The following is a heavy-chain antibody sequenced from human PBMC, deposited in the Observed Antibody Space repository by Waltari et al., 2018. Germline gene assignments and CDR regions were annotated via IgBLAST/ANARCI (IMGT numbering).Heavy chain of an antibody. Sequence: QVQLVQSGAEVKKPGSSVKVSCKASGGTFSSYALSWVRQAPGQGLEWMGGIIPIFGTANYAQKFQGRVTITTDESTSTAYMELSSLRSEDTAVYYCARGYCSGGSCFPSHWFDPWGQGTLVTVSS. CDR3: ARGYCSGGSCFPSHWFDP. CDR1: GGTFSSYA. V-gene: IGHV1-69*05. CDR2: IIPIFGTA. J-gene: IGHJ5*02. D-gene: IGHD2-15*01.